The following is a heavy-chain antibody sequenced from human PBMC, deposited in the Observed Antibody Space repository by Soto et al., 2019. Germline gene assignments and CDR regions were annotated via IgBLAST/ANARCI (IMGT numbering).Heavy chain of an antibody. J-gene: IGHJ2*01. CDR1: GGTFSSYT. V-gene: IGHV1-69*04. CDR2: IIPILGIA. CDR3: ARDSGYGSFDL. Sequence: SVKVSCKASGGTFSSYTISWVRQAPGQGLEWMGRIIPILGIANYAQKFQGRVTITADKSTSTAYMELSSLRSEDTAVYYCARDSGYGSFDLWGRGTLVTVSS. D-gene: IGHD5-12*01.